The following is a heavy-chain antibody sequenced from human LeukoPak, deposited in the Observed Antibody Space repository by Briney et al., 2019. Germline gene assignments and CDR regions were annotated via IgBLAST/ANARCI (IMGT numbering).Heavy chain of an antibody. V-gene: IGHV3-30*02. CDR1: GFTFSTYA. Sequence: GGSLRLSCTASGFTFSTYAMHWVRQAPGKGLEWVAFIRYDGSNKYYADSVKGRFTISRDNSKNTLYLQMNSLRAEDTAVYYCAKSYCGGDCYPSGDYWGQGTLVTVSS. J-gene: IGHJ4*02. D-gene: IGHD2-21*02. CDR2: IRYDGSNK. CDR3: AKSYCGGDCYPSGDY.